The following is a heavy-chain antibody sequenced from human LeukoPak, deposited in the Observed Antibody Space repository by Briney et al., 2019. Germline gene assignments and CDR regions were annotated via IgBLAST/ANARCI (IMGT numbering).Heavy chain of an antibody. CDR3: ARWCCSSTSCYFDY. J-gene: IGHJ4*02. D-gene: IGHD2-2*01. V-gene: IGHV1-2*06. CDR2: INPDSGGT. Sequence: ASVKVSCKASGYTFTGYYMHWVRQAPGQGLEWMGRINPDSGGTNYAQKFQGRVTMTRDTSISTAYMELSSLRSEDTAVYYCARWCCSSTSCYFDYWGQGTLVTVSS. CDR1: GYTFTGYY.